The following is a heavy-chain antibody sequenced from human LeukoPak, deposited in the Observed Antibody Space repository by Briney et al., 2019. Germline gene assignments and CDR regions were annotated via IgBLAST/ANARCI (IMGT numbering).Heavy chain of an antibody. CDR3: ARDLLYSYDTRPSYYFDY. J-gene: IGHJ4*02. CDR2: IKQDGSEK. Sequence: GGSLRLSCAASGFTFSSYWMSWVRQAPGKGLEWVANIKQDGSEKYYVDSVKGRFTISRDNAKNSLYLQMNSLRAEDTAVYYCARDLLYSYDTRPSYYFDYWGQGTLVTVSS. CDR1: GFTFSSYW. V-gene: IGHV3-7*01. D-gene: IGHD5-18*01.